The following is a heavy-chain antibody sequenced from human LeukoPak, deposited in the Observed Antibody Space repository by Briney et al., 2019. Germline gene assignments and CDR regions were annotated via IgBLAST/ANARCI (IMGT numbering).Heavy chain of an antibody. Sequence: GESLKISCKGSGYSFTSYWIGWVRQMPGKGLEWMGIIYPSDSDTRYSPSFQGQVTISADKSISAAYLQWSSLKASDTAMYYCARENTIFGVATNAFDIWGQGTMVTVSS. J-gene: IGHJ3*02. D-gene: IGHD3-3*01. CDR1: GYSFTSYW. V-gene: IGHV5-51*01. CDR3: ARENTIFGVATNAFDI. CDR2: IYPSDSDT.